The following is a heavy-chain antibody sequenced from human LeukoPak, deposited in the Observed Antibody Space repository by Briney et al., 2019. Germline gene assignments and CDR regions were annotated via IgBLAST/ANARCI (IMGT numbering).Heavy chain of an antibody. CDR2: IRYDGSNK. V-gene: IGHV3-30*02. D-gene: IGHD4-23*01. Sequence: GGSLRLSCAASGLTFSSYGMHWVRQALGKGLEWVAFIRYDGSNKYYADSVKGRFNISRDNSKNTLYLQMNSLRTEDKGVYYCTKDRPGGKDYWGQGTLVTVSS. J-gene: IGHJ4*02. CDR1: GLTFSSYG. CDR3: TKDRPGGKDY.